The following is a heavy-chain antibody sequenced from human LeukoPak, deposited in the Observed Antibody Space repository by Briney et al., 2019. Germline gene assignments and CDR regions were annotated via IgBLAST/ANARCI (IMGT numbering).Heavy chain of an antibody. V-gene: IGHV3-30-3*01. CDR3: AREVHPSGYSPVGVSRWVSGPNAFGF. D-gene: IGHD3-22*01. Sequence: PGGSLRLSCAASGFTFSSYAMHWVRQAPGKGLEWVAVISYDGSNKYYADSVKGRFTISRDNSKNTLYLQMNSLRAEDTAVYYCAREVHPSGYSPVGVSRWVSGPNAFGFWGQGTLVTVSS. CDR2: ISYDGSNK. CDR1: GFTFSSYA. J-gene: IGHJ4*02.